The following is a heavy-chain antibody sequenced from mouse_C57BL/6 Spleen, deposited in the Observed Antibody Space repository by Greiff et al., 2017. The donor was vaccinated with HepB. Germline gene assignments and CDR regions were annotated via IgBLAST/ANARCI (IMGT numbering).Heavy chain of an antibody. CDR3: ARKGYKSGYAMDY. J-gene: IGHJ4*01. CDR2: IYPGSGST. V-gene: IGHV1-55*01. Sequence: QVQLQQPGAELVKPGASVKMSCKASGYTFTSYWLTWVKQRPGQGLEWIGDIYPGSGSTNYNEKFKSKATLTVDTSSSTAYMQLSSLTSEDSAVYYCARKGYKSGYAMDYWGQGTSVTVSS. D-gene: IGHD3-1*01. CDR1: GYTFTSYW.